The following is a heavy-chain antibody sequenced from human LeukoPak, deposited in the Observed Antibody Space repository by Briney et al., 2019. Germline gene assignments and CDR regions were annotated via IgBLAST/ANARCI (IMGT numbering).Heavy chain of an antibody. D-gene: IGHD3-22*01. J-gene: IGHJ1*01. CDR1: GFTFSNYG. V-gene: IGHV3-30*18. Sequence: PGGSRRFSCAASGFTFSNYGMHWVRQAPGKGLEWGAVISYDGRNTYSANSRKGRFTISRDNSKKTLYLQMNSLRAEDTAVYYCAKDSSSGYPFQDWGQGTLGSDSS. CDR3: AKDSSSGYPFQD. CDR2: ISYDGRNT.